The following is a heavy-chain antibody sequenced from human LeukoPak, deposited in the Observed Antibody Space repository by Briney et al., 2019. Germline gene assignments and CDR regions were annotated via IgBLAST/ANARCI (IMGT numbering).Heavy chain of an antibody. V-gene: IGHV4-59*01. D-gene: IGHD3-10*01. J-gene: IGHJ5*02. Sequence: SETLSLTCTVSGGSISSYYWSWVRQPPGKGLEWIGYIYYSGSTNYNPSLTSRVTISVDTSKNQFSLKLSSVTAADTAVYYCASLEGYYGSGSYFRGWFDPWGQGTLVTVSS. CDR3: ASLEGYYGSGSYFRGWFDP. CDR2: IYYSGST. CDR1: GGSISSYY.